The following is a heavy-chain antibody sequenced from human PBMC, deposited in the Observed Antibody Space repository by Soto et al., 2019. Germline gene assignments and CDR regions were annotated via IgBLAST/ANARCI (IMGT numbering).Heavy chain of an antibody. V-gene: IGHV4-34*01. Sequence: PSETLSLTCAVYGGSFSGYYWSWIRQPPGKGLEWIGEINHSGSTNYNPSLKSRVTISVDTSKNQFSLKLSSVTAADTAVYYCARGYPGKNWFDPWGQGTLVTVSS. CDR1: GGSFSGYY. J-gene: IGHJ5*02. CDR2: INHSGST. D-gene: IGHD1-1*01. CDR3: ARGYPGKNWFDP.